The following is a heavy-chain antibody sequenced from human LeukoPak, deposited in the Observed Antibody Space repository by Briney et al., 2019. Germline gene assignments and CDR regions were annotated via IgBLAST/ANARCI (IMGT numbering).Heavy chain of an antibody. V-gene: IGHV3-21*01. CDR3: ATLDVDTAMVTSDDAFDI. CDR1: GFTFSSYS. CDR2: ISSSSSYI. Sequence: SGGSLRLSCAASGFTFSSYSMNWVRQAPGKGLEWVSSISSSSSYIYYADSVKGRFTISRDNAKNSLYLQMNSLRAEDTAVYYCATLDVDTAMVTSDDAFDIWGQGTMVTVST. D-gene: IGHD5-18*01. J-gene: IGHJ3*02.